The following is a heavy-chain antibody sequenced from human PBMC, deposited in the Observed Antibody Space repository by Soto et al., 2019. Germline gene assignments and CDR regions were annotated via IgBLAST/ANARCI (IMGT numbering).Heavy chain of an antibody. CDR1: GGTFGSYA. V-gene: IGHV1-69*13. CDR2: IIPIFGTA. J-gene: IGHJ5*02. CDR3: ARDHIAVAGTVTDWLGP. Sequence: ASVKVSCKASGGTFGSYAISWVRQAPGQGLEWMGGIIPIFGTANYAQKFQGRVTITADESTSTAYMELSSLRSEDTAVYYCARDHIAVAGTVTDWLGPWGKVNLVTVYS. D-gene: IGHD6-19*01.